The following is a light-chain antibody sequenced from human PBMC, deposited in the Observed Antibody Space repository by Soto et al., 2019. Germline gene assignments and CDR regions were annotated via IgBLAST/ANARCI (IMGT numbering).Light chain of an antibody. J-gene: IGKJ1*01. CDR1: QSISSW. V-gene: IGKV1-5*01. CDR2: DAS. Sequence: DIQMTQSPSTLSASVGDRVTITCRASQSISSWLAWYQQKPGKAPKLLIYDASSLESGVPSRFSGSGSGTEFTLTLSILQPDDFATYYCQQYNSYAWTFGQGTKVEIK. CDR3: QQYNSYAWT.